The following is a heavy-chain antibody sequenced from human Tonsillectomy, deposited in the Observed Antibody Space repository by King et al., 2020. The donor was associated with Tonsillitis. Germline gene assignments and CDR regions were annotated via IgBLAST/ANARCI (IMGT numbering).Heavy chain of an antibody. D-gene: IGHD2/OR15-2a*01. V-gene: IGHV3-33*01. CDR1: GFILSSYG. Sequence: VQLVESGGGVVQPGGSLRLSCSASGFILSSYGMHWVRQAPGEGLEWVAVILYDGSDSYYAYCVKGRFTISRDNSKNTLYLQVNNLRVEDTALYYCGRGRVDLSYMDVWGKGTTVTVSS. CDR2: ILYDGSDS. CDR3: GRGRVDLSYMDV. J-gene: IGHJ6*03.